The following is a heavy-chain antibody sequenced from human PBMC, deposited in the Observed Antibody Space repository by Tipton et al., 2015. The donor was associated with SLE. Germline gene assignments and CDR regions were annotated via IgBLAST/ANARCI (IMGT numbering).Heavy chain of an antibody. D-gene: IGHD6-19*01. J-gene: IGHJ4*02. CDR3: ARALSSGWYYY. CDR2: INHSGSS. CDR1: GGSFSGYY. V-gene: IGHV4-34*01. Sequence: TLSLTCAVYGGSFSGYYWSWIRQPPGKGLEWIGEINHSGSSNYNPSLKSRVTISVDTSKNLFSLKLSSVTAADTAVYYCARALSSGWYYYWGQGTLVIVSS.